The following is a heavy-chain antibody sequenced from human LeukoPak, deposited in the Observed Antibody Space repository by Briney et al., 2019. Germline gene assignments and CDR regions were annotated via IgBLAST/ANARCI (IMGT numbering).Heavy chain of an antibody. CDR2: ITTGDGNT. V-gene: IGHV3-23*01. D-gene: IGHD7-27*01. Sequence: GGSLRLSCTASGFTFSSYTMTWVRQAPGKGLKWVSTITTGDGNTYYPDSVKGRFTVSRDDSKSTLYLQMNSLRAEDTAVYYCAKDGGLWVSAHWGDSWGRGTLVTVTS. CDR1: GFTFSSYT. J-gene: IGHJ4*02. CDR3: AKDGGLWVSAHWGDS.